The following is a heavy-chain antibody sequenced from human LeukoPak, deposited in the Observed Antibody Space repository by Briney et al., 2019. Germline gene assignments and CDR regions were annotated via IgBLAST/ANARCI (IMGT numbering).Heavy chain of an antibody. J-gene: IGHJ4*02. CDR2: IYYSGST. Sequence: PSETLSLTCTVSGGSISSYYWSWIRQPPGKGLEWIGYIYYSGSTYYNPSLKSRVTISVDTSKNQFSLKLSSVTAADTAVYYCARLSGWLYTWGQGTLVTVSS. D-gene: IGHD5-24*01. CDR1: GGSISSYY. CDR3: ARLSGWLYT. V-gene: IGHV4-59*08.